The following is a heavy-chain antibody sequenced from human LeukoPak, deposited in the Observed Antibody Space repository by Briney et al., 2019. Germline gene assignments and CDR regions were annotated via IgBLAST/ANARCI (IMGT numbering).Heavy chain of an antibody. CDR3: AGRNCSNGVCSFDP. V-gene: IGHV3-21*01. CDR2: ISSSSSSI. Sequence: GGSLRLSCAASGSTFRTYSMNWVRQAPGKGLEWVSSISSSSSSIYYADSVKGRFTISRDNAKNSLYLQMNSLRAEDTAVYHCAGRNCSNGVCSFDPWGQGTLVTVSS. J-gene: IGHJ5*02. CDR1: GSTFRTYS. D-gene: IGHD2-8*01.